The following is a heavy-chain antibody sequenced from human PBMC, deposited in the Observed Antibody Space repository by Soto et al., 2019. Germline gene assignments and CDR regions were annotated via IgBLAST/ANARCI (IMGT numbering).Heavy chain of an antibody. D-gene: IGHD6-25*01. CDR1: GYTFSFYY. CDR3: ARGGRHSNYYYYYGMDV. CDR2: INTSGGST. V-gene: IGHV1-46*01. J-gene: IGHJ6*02. Sequence: ASVKVSCKAFGYTFSFYYIHWVRQAPGPGLEWMGVINTSGGSTTYAQKFQGRVTMTRDTSTSTVFMGLSSLRSEDTAVYYCARGGRHSNYYYYYGMDVWGQGTTVTVSS.